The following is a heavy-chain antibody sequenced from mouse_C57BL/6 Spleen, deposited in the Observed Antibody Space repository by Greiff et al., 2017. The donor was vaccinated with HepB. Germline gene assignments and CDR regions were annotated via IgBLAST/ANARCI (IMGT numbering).Heavy chain of an antibody. CDR2: IYPSDSET. V-gene: IGHV1-61*01. Sequence: QVQLQQPGAELVRPGSSVKLSCKASGYTFTSYWMDWVKQRPGQGLEWIGNIYPSDSETHYNQKFKDKATLTVDKSSSTAYMQLSSLTSEDSAVYYCARFDYGSSSHYAMDDWGQGTSVTVSS. J-gene: IGHJ4*01. D-gene: IGHD1-1*01. CDR3: ARFDYGSSSHYAMDD. CDR1: GYTFTSYW.